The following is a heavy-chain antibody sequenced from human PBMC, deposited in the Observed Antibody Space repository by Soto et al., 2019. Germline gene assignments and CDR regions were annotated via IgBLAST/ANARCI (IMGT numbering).Heavy chain of an antibody. V-gene: IGHV1-69*06. CDR2: IIPFFGTA. CDR1: GDTFKSYA. J-gene: IGHJ6*02. CDR3: ASERRDGKNPTSSCGLDV. Sequence: QAQLVQSGAEVMKPGSSVKVSCRASGDTFKSYALSWVRQAPGQGLEWMGGIIPFFGTANYAQKFQDRLTIIADKSTSTVSMELDSLRSDDTAVYYCASERRDGKNPTSSCGLDVWGQGTMVTVSS.